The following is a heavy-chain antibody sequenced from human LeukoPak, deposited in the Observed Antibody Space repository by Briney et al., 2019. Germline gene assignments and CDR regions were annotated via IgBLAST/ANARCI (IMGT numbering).Heavy chain of an antibody. J-gene: IGHJ4*02. Sequence: ASVKVSCKASGYTFTSYDINWVRQATGQGLEWMGWMNPNSGNTGYAQKFQGRVTMTRNTSISTAYMELSSLRSEDTAVYYCARDPHYNDFLDYWGQGTLVTVSS. CDR3: ARDPHYNDFLDY. CDR2: MNPNSGNT. V-gene: IGHV1-8*01. CDR1: GYTFTSYD. D-gene: IGHD3-3*01.